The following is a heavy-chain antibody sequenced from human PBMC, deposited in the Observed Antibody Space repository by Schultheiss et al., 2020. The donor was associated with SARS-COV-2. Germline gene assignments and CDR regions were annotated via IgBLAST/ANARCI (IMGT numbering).Heavy chain of an antibody. D-gene: IGHD5-18*01. Sequence: GGSLRLSCAASGFTFDDYAMHWVRQAPGKGLEWVSGISGSGGSTYYADSVKGRFTISRDNSKNTLYLQMNSLRAEDTAVYYCAKGSSGYSYGYGYYFDYWGQGTLVTVSS. CDR2: ISGSGGST. J-gene: IGHJ4*02. CDR3: AKGSSGYSYGYGYYFDY. CDR1: GFTFDDYA. V-gene: IGHV3-23*01.